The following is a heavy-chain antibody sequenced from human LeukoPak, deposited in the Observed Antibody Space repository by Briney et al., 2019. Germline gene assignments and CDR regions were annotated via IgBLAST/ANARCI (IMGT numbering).Heavy chain of an antibody. Sequence: GGSLRLSCEASGFTFGSHAMYWVRQAPGKGLEWVAGIFGSGGSPHYADPVKGRFTISRDNSRSTLYLQMDNLRAEDTAVYYCAKDQPGDGYNSIWGQGTLVTVSS. CDR1: GFTFGSHA. V-gene: IGHV3-23*01. CDR2: IFGSGGSP. CDR3: AKDQPGDGYNSI. D-gene: IGHD5-24*01. J-gene: IGHJ4*02.